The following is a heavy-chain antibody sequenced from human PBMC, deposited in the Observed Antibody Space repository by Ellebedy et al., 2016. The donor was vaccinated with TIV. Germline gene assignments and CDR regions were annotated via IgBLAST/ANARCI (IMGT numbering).Heavy chain of an antibody. V-gene: IGHV1-2*02. Sequence: AASVKVSCKASGYTFTGYYMHWVRQAPGQGLEWMGWINPNSGGTNYAQKFQGRVTMTKDTSISTAYMELSRLRSDDTAVYYCARDNDILTGYYPTFDYWGQGTLVTVSS. J-gene: IGHJ4*02. CDR3: ARDNDILTGYYPTFDY. CDR2: INPNSGGT. CDR1: GYTFTGYY. D-gene: IGHD3-9*01.